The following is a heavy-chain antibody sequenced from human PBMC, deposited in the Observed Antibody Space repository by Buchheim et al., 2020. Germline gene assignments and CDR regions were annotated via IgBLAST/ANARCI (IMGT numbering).Heavy chain of an antibody. J-gene: IGHJ6*02. CDR1: GFTFSSYW. CDR3: AREGTWGYFPTYYYYGMDV. CDR2: INSDGSST. D-gene: IGHD2/OR15-2a*01. V-gene: IGHV3-74*01. Sequence: EVQLVESGGGLVQPGGSLRLSCAASGFTFSSYWMHWVRQAPGKGLVWVSRINSDGSSTSYADSVKGRFTISRDNAKNTLYLQMNSLRAEDTAVYYCAREGTWGYFPTYYYYGMDVWGQGTT.